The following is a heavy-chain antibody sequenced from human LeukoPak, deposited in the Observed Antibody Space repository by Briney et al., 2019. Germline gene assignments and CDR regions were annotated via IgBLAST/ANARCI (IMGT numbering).Heavy chain of an antibody. Sequence: SETLSLTCTVSGGSISSSSYYWGWIRQPPGKGLEWIGSIYYSGSTYYNPSLKSRVTISVDTSKNQFSLKLRSVTVADTAVYYCAREEAGYYDSLTGYYRGSGNFQQWGQGTLVTVSS. CDR3: AREEAGYYDSLTGYYRGSGNFQQ. CDR2: IYYSGST. D-gene: IGHD3-9*01. V-gene: IGHV4-39*07. J-gene: IGHJ1*01. CDR1: GGSISSSSYY.